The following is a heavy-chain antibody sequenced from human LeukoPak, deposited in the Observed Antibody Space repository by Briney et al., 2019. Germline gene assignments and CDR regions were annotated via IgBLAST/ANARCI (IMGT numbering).Heavy chain of an antibody. CDR1: GFTFSNAY. CDR2: IKPKTDGETT. CDR3: AREYCSGGSCYSDAFDI. D-gene: IGHD2-15*01. V-gene: IGHV3-15*07. Sequence: GGSLRLSCAASGFTFSNAYMNWVRQAPGKGLEWVGRIKPKTDGETTEYAAPVKDRFSISRDDSKSMMYLQMNSLRAEDTAVYYCAREYCSGGSCYSDAFDIWGQGTMVTVSS. J-gene: IGHJ3*02.